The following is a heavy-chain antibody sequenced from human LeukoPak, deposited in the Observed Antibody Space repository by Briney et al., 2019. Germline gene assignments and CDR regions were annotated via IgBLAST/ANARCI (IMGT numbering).Heavy chain of an antibody. V-gene: IGHV3-23*01. CDR1: GFSFSNYA. Sequence: GGSLTLSCAASGFSFSNYATSWVRQAPGKGLEWVSYIRASSGRTYYADSVKGRFTISRDNSKNTLYLQMNSLRADDTALYYCARDSDFYDSLTFYGMDIWGQGTPVIVSS. J-gene: IGHJ6*02. D-gene: IGHD3-3*01. CDR2: IRASSGRT. CDR3: ARDSDFYDSLTFYGMDI.